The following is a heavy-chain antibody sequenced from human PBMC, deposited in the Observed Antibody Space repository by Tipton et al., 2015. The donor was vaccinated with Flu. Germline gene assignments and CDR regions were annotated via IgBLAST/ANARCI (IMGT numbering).Heavy chain of an antibody. CDR1: SGSIRSTNYF. CDR2: IYPSGTT. J-gene: IGHJ4*02. CDR3: AKTYCSGGNCYHFDY. D-gene: IGHD2-15*01. Sequence: GLVKPSETLSLTCTVSSGSIRSTNYFCAWIRQPPGKRLELIGSIYPSGTTYYNPSLKSRVTISVDTSKSQFSLNLSSVTAADTAVYYCAKTYCSGGNCYHFDYWGQGILVTVSS. V-gene: IGHV4-39*07.